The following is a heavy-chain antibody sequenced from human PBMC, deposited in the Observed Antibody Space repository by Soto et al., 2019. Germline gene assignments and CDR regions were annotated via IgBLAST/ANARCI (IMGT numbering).Heavy chain of an antibody. Sequence: QVQLVQSGAEVKKPGSSLKVSCKASGGTFSSHTISWVRLAPGQGLEWMGRTIPILGITNYAQNFQGRVTLTADTSTGTASMELRSLRSEDTAVYYCSISRHDSNFYYYGTDVWGKGTTVSVSS. J-gene: IGHJ6*04. CDR2: TIPILGIT. CDR3: SISRHDSNFYYYGTDV. CDR1: GGTFSSHT. V-gene: IGHV1-69*02. D-gene: IGHD3-22*01.